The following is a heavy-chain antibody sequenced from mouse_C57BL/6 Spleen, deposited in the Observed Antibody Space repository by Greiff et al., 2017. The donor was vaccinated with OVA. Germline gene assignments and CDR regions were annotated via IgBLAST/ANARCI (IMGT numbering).Heavy chain of an antibody. CDR3: ARSDYGNSLDY. CDR1: GYTFTDYY. CDR2: INPNNGGT. J-gene: IGHJ2*01. V-gene: IGHV1-26*01. D-gene: IGHD2-1*01. Sequence: EVQLQQSGPELVKPGASVKISCKASGYTFTDYYMNWVKQSHGKSLEWIGDINPNNGGTSYNQKFKGKATLTVDKSSSKAYMELRSLTSEDSAVYYCARSDYGNSLDYWGQGTTLTVSS.